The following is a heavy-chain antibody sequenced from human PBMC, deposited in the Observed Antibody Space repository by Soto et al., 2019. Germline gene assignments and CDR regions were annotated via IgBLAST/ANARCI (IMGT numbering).Heavy chain of an antibody. Sequence: QVQLQESGPGLVKPSETLSLTCTVSGGSISSDFWSWIRQPPGKGLEWIGYIFYTGSTNYNARLKSPVNLSVVPSKNQLSLEVRSVIAAVPAVYYCARGSNFNYYSGMDVCGQGTRVAVSS. CDR2: IFYTGST. CDR1: GGSISSDF. J-gene: IGHJ6*02. V-gene: IGHV4-59*01. CDR3: ARGSNFNYYSGMDV.